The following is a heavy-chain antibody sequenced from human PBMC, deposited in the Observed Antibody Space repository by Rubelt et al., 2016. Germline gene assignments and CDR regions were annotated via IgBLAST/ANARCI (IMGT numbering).Heavy chain of an antibody. D-gene: IGHD2-15*01. CDR2: VNYGGAG. CDR3: NSVVVHRFDY. V-gene: IGHV4-34*01. J-gene: IGHJ4*02. Sequence: QVQLQQWGAGLLKPSETLSLTCAVYGGSVSGYFWTWIRQAPGKGLEWIGEVNYGGAGKYNPSLKSRLTIPMHTSNKQISLSLRAVTAADTAVYYCNSVVVHRFDYWGQGTLVTVSS. CDR1: GGSVSGYF.